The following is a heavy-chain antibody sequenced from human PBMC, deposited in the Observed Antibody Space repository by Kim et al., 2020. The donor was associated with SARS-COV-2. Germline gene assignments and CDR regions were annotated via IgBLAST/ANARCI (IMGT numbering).Heavy chain of an antibody. D-gene: IGHD3-22*01. Sequence: ASVKVSCKASGYTFTSYGISWVRQAPGQGLEWMGWISAYNGNTNYAQKLQGRVTMTTDTSTSTAYMELRSLRSDDTAVYYCARDLHDRFTMIVVVTLGRAFDIWGQGTMVTVSS. CDR1: GYTFTSYG. CDR2: ISAYNGNT. CDR3: ARDLHDRFTMIVVVTLGRAFDI. J-gene: IGHJ3*02. V-gene: IGHV1-18*04.